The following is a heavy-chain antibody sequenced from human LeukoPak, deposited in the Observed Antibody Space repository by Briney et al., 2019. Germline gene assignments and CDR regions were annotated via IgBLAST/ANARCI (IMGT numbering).Heavy chain of an antibody. CDR1: GYTFTGYY. J-gene: IGHJ6*03. V-gene: IGHV1-2*02. Sequence: GASVKVSCKASGYTFTGYYMHWVRQAPGQGLEWMGWINPNSGGTNYAQKFQGRVTMTRDTSISTAYMELSRLRSDDTAVYYCARAATRGGEDYYYMDVWGKGTTVTVSS. D-gene: IGHD6-25*01. CDR3: ARAATRGGEDYYYMDV. CDR2: INPNSGGT.